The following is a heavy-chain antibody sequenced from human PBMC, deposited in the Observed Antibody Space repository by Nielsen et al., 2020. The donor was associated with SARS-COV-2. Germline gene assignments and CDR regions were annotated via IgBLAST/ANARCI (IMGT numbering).Heavy chain of an antibody. J-gene: IGHJ6*03. D-gene: IGHD5-24*01. CDR3: ARMAPHYYYYYMDV. V-gene: IGHV4-30-4*01. CDR2: IYYSGSA. CDR1: GGSISSGSYY. Sequence: SETLSLTCTVSGGSISSGSYYWSWIRQPPGKGLEWIGYIYYSGSAYYNPSLKSRVTISVDTSKNQFSLNLSSVTAADTAVYYCARMAPHYYYYYMDVWGKGTTVTVSS.